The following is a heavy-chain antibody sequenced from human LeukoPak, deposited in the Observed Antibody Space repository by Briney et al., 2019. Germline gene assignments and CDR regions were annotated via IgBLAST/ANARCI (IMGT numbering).Heavy chain of an antibody. CDR1: GGSISSSSYY. J-gene: IGHJ5*02. V-gene: IGHV4-39*07. CDR2: IYYSGST. CDR3: ARGKGITMVRGVPTILLGWFDP. Sequence: SETLSLTCTVSGGSISSSSYYWGWIRQPPGKGLEWIGSIYYSGSTYYNPSLKSRVTISVDTSKNQFSLKLSSVTAADTAVYYCARGKGITMVRGVPTILLGWFDPWGQGTLVTVSS. D-gene: IGHD3-10*01.